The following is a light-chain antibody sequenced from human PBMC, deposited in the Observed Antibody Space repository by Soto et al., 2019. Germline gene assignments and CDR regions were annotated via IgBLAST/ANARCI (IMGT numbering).Light chain of an antibody. V-gene: IGKV1-5*01. CDR1: QSISSW. Sequence: DIQMTQSPSTLSASVGDRVTITCRASQSISSWLAWYQQKPGKAPEGLIYDASSLESGVPSRFSGSGSGTEFTLTISSPQPDDFATYYCQQYNTYSRTFGQGTKVDIK. CDR2: DAS. CDR3: QQYNTYSRT. J-gene: IGKJ1*01.